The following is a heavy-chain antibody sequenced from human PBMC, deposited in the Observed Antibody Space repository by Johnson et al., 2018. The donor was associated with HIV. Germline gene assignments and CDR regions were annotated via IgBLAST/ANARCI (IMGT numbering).Heavy chain of an antibody. CDR2: IRYDGSNK. D-gene: IGHD3-22*01. V-gene: IGHV3-30*02. J-gene: IGHJ3*02. CDR1: GFTFSSYG. Sequence: VQLVESGGGVVQPGGSLRLSCAASGFTFSSYGMYWVRQAPGKGLEWVAFIRYDGSNKYYADSVKGRFTISRDNSKNTLYLQMNSLRAEDTAVYYCVRGSSGKYLADFDIWGQGTMVTVSS. CDR3: VRGSSGKYLADFDI.